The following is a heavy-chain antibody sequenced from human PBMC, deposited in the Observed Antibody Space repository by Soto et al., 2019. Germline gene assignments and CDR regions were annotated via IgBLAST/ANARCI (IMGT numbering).Heavy chain of an antibody. CDR1: GGSISSSSYY. D-gene: IGHD3-22*01. Sequence: PSETLSLTCTVSGGSISSSSYYWGWIRQPPGKGLEWIGSIYYSGSTYYNPSLKSRVTISVDTSKNQFSRKLSSVTAADTAVYYCARPGPVYYYDSPAYFQHWGQGTLVTVSS. CDR3: ARPGPVYYYDSPAYFQH. CDR2: IYYSGST. V-gene: IGHV4-39*01. J-gene: IGHJ1*01.